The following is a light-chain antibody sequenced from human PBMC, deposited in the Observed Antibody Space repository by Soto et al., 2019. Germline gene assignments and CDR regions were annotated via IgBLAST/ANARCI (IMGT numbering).Light chain of an antibody. J-gene: IGKJ2*01. CDR2: GAS. Sequence: DIELTQSPGTLSLSPGERATLSCRASQSVSSSYLAWYQQKPGQAPRLLIYGASSRATGIPDRFSGSGSGTDFTLTISRLEPEDFAVYYCQQYSSSPYTFGQGTKLEIK. CDR3: QQYSSSPYT. V-gene: IGKV3-20*01. CDR1: QSVSSSY.